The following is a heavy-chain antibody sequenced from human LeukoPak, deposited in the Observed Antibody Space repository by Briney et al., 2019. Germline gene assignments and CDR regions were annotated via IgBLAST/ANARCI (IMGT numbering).Heavy chain of an antibody. J-gene: IGHJ4*02. V-gene: IGHV3-23*01. CDR3: AKDQGFVGFYFDY. Sequence: GGTLRLSCAASGFTFSTYGMNWVRQAPGKGLEWVSGIGDSGGSTYYADSVNGRFTISRDNSKNTLYLQMNSLRAEDTAVYYCAKDQGFVGFYFDYWGQGTLVTVSS. CDR1: GFTFSTYG. D-gene: IGHD3-16*01. CDR2: IGDSGGST.